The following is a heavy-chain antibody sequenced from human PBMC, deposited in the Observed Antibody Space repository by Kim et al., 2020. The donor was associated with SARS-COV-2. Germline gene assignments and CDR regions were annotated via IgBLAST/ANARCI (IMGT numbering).Heavy chain of an antibody. CDR3: ARDRRGTMVRGVIGY. V-gene: IGHV3-30*07. J-gene: IGHJ4*02. Sequence: DSVKGRFTISRDNSKNTLYLQMNSLRAEDTAVYYCARDRRGTMVRGVIGYWGQGTLVTVSS. D-gene: IGHD3-10*01.